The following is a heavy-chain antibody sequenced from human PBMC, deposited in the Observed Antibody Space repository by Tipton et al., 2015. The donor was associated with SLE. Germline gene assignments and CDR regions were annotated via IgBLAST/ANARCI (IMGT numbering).Heavy chain of an antibody. V-gene: IGHV4-59*01. D-gene: IGHD1-7*01. J-gene: IGHJ2*01. CDR2: IYFSGHT. Sequence: GLVKPSETLSLTCTVSGGSISSSYWSWIRQPPGKGLEWIGYIYFSGHTNYNPSLKSRVTISVDTSKNQFSLKLSSVTAADTAVYYCARVGITGTTWDWYFDLWGRGTLVTVSS. CDR1: GGSISSSY. CDR3: ARVGITGTTWDWYFDL.